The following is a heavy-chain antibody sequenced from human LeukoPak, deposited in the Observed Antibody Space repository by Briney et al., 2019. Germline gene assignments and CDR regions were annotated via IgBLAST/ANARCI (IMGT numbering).Heavy chain of an antibody. V-gene: IGHV1-69*05. J-gene: IGHJ4*02. CDR3: ARVLVRQRFLEWLLFSFDY. CDR2: IIPIFGTA. Sequence: SVKVSCKASGGTFSSYAISWVRQAPGQGLEWMGGIIPIFGTANYAQKFQGRVTITTDESTSTAYMELSSLRSEDTAVYYCARVLVRQRFLEWLLFSFDYWGQGTLVTVSS. D-gene: IGHD3-3*01. CDR1: GGTFSSYA.